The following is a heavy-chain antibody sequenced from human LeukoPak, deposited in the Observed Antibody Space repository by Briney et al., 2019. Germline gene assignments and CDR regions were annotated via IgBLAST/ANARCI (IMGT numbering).Heavy chain of an antibody. CDR1: GFTVSTKY. J-gene: IGHJ4*02. CDR3: ARSFSSGATAPDY. V-gene: IGHV3-53*01. CDR2: IYNDGST. Sequence: GGSLRLSCAASGFTVSTKYMSWVRQAPGKGLEWVSVIYNDGSTYYADSVKGRFTISRDNPKNMLYLQMKSLRAEDTAVYYCARSFSSGATAPDYWGQGTLVTVSS. D-gene: IGHD1-26*01.